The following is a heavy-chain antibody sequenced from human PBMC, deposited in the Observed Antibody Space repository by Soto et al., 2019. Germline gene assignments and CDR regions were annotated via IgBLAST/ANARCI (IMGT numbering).Heavy chain of an antibody. D-gene: IGHD3-3*01. CDR3: AREGAYFDSWSGYFGPGYFDK. CDR2: IYHGGTT. V-gene: IGHV4-4*02. CDR1: GGSITSGHW. Sequence: SEALSLTCAVSGGSITSGHWGSGVRQTPLKGLELIGEIYHGGTTDYNPSLKGRVTMSVDKSKNQFSLKLKSVTAADTAVYYCAREGAYFDSWSGYFGPGYFDKWGQGILVTVS. J-gene: IGHJ4*02.